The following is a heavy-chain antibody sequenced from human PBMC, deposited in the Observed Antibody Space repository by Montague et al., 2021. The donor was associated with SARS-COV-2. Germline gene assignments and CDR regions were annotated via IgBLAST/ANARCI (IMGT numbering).Heavy chain of an antibody. V-gene: IGHV4-59*08. D-gene: IGHD6-19*01. Sequence: SETLSLTCTVSGGSTAGHYWNWICLSPGKGPEWICYVYYNGDTKYNPSLQVRVPISIYTSENQFSLSLNSVSDADTAVYFCARGWAFDPWGQGRLVTVSS. CDR2: VYYNGDT. CDR1: GGSTAGHY. J-gene: IGHJ3*01. CDR3: ARGWAFDP.